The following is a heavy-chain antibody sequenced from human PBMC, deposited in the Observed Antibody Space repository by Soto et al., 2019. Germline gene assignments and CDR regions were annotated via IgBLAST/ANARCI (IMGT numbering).Heavy chain of an antibody. V-gene: IGHV1-46*01. CDR1: GYTFTSYF. J-gene: IGHJ4*02. D-gene: IGHD3-16*01. CDR3: AREGGVRSSMSDY. CDR2: IKPSGGST. Sequence: VSVQVSSKVSGYTFTSYFLHWVRQAPGQGLEWMGIIKPSGGSTSDAQKFQGRVTMTRDTSTSTVYMELSSLRAEDTAVYYGAREGGVRSSMSDYWGQGTLVTVSS.